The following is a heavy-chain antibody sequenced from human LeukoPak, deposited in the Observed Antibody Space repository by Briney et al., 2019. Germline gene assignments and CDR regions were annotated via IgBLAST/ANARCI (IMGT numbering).Heavy chain of an antibody. V-gene: IGHV4-59*01. J-gene: IGHJ4*02. CDR3: AREQWLVGFDY. CDR1: GGSISSYY. D-gene: IGHD6-19*01. CDR2: IYYSGST. Sequence: PSETLSLTCTVSGGSISSYYWSWIRQPPGKGLEWIGYIYYSGSTNYNPSLKSRVTISVDTSKNQFSLKLTSVTAADTAVYYCAREQWLVGFDYWGQGTLVTVSS.